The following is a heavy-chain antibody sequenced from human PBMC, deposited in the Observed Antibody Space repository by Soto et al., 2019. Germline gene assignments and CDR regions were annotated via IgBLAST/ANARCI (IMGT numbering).Heavy chain of an antibody. V-gene: IGHV3-73*02. J-gene: IGHJ6*02. CDR1: GFTFSGSA. CDR2: IRSKANSYAT. D-gene: IGHD3-3*01. CDR3: TSSITIFGASMRPSPGYYYYGMYF. Sequence: EVQLVESGGGLVQPGGSLKLSCAASGFTFSGSAMHWVRQASGKGLEWVGRIRSKANSYATAYAASVKGRFTISRDDSKNTEYLQMNSLKNEDTAVYYCTSSITIFGASMRPSPGYYYYGMYFCGQGTTVTVSS.